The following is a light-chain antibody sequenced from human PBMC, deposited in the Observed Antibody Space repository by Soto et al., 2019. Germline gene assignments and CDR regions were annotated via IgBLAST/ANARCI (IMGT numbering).Light chain of an antibody. CDR1: QSISTY. V-gene: IGKV1-39*01. J-gene: IGKJ1*01. Sequence: DIQMTQSPSSLSASVGDRVTITCRASQSISTYLSWYQHKPGKAPKLLILAASSLQSGVPSRFSGSGVGTDFTLTISSLQPEDFAIYYCQQSYSSPQTFGQGTKVDIK. CDR2: AAS. CDR3: QQSYSSPQT.